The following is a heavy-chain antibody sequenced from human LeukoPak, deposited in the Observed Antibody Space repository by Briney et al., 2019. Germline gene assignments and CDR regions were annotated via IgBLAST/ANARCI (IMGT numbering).Heavy chain of an antibody. CDR2: ISGSGGST. CDR3: ARRGAVAGKGCLRY. Sequence: GGSLRLSCAASGFTFSRYLMSWVRQAPGKGLEWVSGISGSGGSTYYADSVKGRFTVSRDNAKNSLYLQMNSLRAEDTAVYYCARRGAVAGKGCLRYWGQGTLVTVSS. J-gene: IGHJ4*02. CDR1: GFTFSRYL. D-gene: IGHD6-19*01. V-gene: IGHV3-23*01.